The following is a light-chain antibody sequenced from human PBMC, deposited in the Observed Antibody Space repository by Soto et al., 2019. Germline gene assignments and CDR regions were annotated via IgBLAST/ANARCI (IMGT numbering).Light chain of an antibody. Sequence: QSVLTQPASVSRAPGQSIPISCVGTSGDIGDYNYVSWYQQHPGKVPKVIIYDVSNRPSGVSYRFSGTKSGNTASLTVSGLQAEDEADYYCCSYTRSGTLIFGTGTKVTVL. J-gene: IGLJ1*01. CDR3: CSYTRSGTLI. CDR2: DVS. V-gene: IGLV2-14*01. CDR1: SGDIGDYNY.